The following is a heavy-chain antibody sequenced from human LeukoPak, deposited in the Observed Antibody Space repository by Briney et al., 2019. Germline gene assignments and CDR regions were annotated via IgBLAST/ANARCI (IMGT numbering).Heavy chain of an antibody. CDR2: ISGSGIST. Sequence: EGSLRLSCAASGFAFSSYAMSWVRQAPGKGLEWVSAISGSGISTYYADSVKGRFTISRDNSKYTLYLQMNSLRAEDTAIYYCAKELRLTITTVVTGFGFDSWGQGTLVTVSS. D-gene: IGHD4-23*01. J-gene: IGHJ4*02. V-gene: IGHV3-23*01. CDR3: AKELRLTITTVVTGFGFDS. CDR1: GFAFSSYA.